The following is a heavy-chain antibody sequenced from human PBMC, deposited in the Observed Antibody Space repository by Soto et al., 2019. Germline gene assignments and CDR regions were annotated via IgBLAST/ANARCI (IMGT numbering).Heavy chain of an antibody. Sequence: GGSLRLSCAASGFTFSTYSMNWVRQAPGKGLEWISYISSSSKGYADSVKGRFTISRDNAKSSLYLQMNNLRAEDTAFYFCARATQSYYDTSGYYSYVHWGQGAQVTVSS. J-gene: IGHJ4*02. CDR3: ARATQSYYDTSGYYSYVH. CDR2: ISSSSK. V-gene: IGHV3-48*04. CDR1: GFTFSTYS. D-gene: IGHD3-22*01.